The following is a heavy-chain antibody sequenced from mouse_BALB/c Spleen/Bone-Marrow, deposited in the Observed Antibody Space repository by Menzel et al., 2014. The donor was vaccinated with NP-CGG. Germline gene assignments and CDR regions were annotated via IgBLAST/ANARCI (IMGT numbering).Heavy chain of an antibody. CDR1: GFTFSSYA. J-gene: IGHJ1*01. D-gene: IGHD1-1*02. V-gene: IGHV5-9-4*01. Sequence: EVHLVESGGGLVKPGGSLKLSCAASGFTFSSYAMSWVRQSPEKRLEWVAEISSGGSYTYYPDTVTGRFTISRDNAKNTLYLEMSSLRSEDTAMYYCARDGNWCFDVWGAGTTVTVSS. CDR3: ARDGNWCFDV. CDR2: ISSGGSYT.